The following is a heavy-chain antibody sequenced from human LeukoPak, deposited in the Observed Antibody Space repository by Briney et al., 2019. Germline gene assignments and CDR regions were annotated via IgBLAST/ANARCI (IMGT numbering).Heavy chain of an antibody. D-gene: IGHD1-26*01. CDR2: INPSGGNT. J-gene: IGHJ4*02. Sequence: ASVKVSCNASGYTITSYYMHWVRQAPGQGLEWMGRINPSGGNTTYTPTVQGRVTMTRDTSKSTVYMELSRLRSEDTAVYYCARSSSGSYGAESGVDYWGQGTLVTVSS. CDR3: ARSSSGSYGAESGVDY. V-gene: IGHV1-46*01. CDR1: GYTITSYY.